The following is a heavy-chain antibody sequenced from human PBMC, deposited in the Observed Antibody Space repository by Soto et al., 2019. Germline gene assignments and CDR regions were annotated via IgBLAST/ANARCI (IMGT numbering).Heavy chain of an antibody. CDR3: ASDEGIAAAGLFDY. CDR1: GGTFSSYT. J-gene: IGHJ4*02. CDR2: VIPILGIA. V-gene: IGHV1-69*02. D-gene: IGHD6-13*01. Sequence: QVQLVQSGAEVKKPGSSVKVSCKASGGTFSSYTISWVRQAPGQGLEWMGRVIPILGIANYAQKFQGRVTITADKSTSTAYMELSSLRSEDTAVYYCASDEGIAAAGLFDYWGQGTLVTVSS.